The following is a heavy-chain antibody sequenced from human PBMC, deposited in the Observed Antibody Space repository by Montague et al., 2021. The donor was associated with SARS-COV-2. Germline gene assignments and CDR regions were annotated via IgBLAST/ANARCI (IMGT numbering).Heavy chain of an antibody. V-gene: IGHV2-70*01. CDR3: ARSYGTTVVTRAFDY. D-gene: IGHD4-23*01. CDR2: IDWDDDK. J-gene: IGHJ4*02. Sequence: PALVKPTQTLTLTCTFSGFSPSTSGMCVSWIRQPPGKALEWLTLIDWDDDKNYSTSLKTRLTISKDTSKNQAVLTMTNMDPVDTATYYCARSYGTTVVTRAFDYWGQGTLVTVSS. CDR1: GFSPSTSGMC.